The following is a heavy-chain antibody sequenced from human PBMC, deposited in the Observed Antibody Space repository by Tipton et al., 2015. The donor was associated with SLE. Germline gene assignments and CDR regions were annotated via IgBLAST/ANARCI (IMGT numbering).Heavy chain of an antibody. J-gene: IGHJ6*03. D-gene: IGHD3-10*01. Sequence: QVQLVQSGGGLVKPGGSLRLSCAASGFTFSDYYMSWIRQAPGKGLEWVSYISSSSSYTNYADSVKGRFTISRDNAKNSLYLQMNSLRAEDTAVYYCARVPVGGSGSYYRGDRYYYYMDVWGKGTTVTVSS. CDR3: ARVPVGGSGSYYRGDRYYYYMDV. V-gene: IGHV3-11*06. CDR2: ISSSSSYT. CDR1: GFTFSDYY.